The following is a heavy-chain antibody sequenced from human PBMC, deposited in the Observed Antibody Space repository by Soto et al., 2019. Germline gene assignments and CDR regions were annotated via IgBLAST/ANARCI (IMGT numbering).Heavy chain of an antibody. V-gene: IGHV1-2*02. J-gene: IGHJ5*02. Sequence: ASVKVSCKASGYTFTDYHIHWVRQAPGQGLEFMGWMNANNGGAGSAQQFQGRVTVTRDTSITTVYMELSNLRSDDTAVYYCARAGGREKLHPSYNCFGHWGRGTLVAVSS. D-gene: IGHD3-16*01. CDR3: ARAGGREKLHPSYNCFGH. CDR2: MNANNGGA. CDR1: GYTFTDYH.